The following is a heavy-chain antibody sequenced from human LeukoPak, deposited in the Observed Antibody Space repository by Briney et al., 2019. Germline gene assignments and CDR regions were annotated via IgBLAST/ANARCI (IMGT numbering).Heavy chain of an antibody. CDR1: GFTFSNAW. J-gene: IGHJ6*03. V-gene: IGHV3-15*01. Sequence: TGGSLRLSCAASGFTFSNAWMSWVRQAPGKGLEWVGRIKSKTDGGTTDYAAPVKGRFTISRDDSKNTLYLQMNSLKTEDTAVYYCTTGGYYCSGGSCYYYYMDVWGKGTTVTVSS. CDR3: TTGGYYCSGGSCYYYYMDV. D-gene: IGHD2-15*01. CDR2: IKSKTDGGTT.